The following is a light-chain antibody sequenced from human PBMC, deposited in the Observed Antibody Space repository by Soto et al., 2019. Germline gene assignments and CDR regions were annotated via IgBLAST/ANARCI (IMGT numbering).Light chain of an antibody. CDR1: QSISSY. CDR2: DAS. Sequence: DIQMTQSPSSLSASVGDRVTITCRASQSISSYLNWYQQKPGKAPKLLISDASTLQPGVPSRFSGSGSGTEFTLTISRLEPEDFAVYYCQQYGSSPRTFGQGTKVDIK. V-gene: IGKV1-39*01. J-gene: IGKJ1*01. CDR3: QQYGSSPRT.